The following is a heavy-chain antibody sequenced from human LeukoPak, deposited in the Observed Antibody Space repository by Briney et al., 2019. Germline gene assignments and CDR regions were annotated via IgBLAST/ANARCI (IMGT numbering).Heavy chain of an antibody. J-gene: IGHJ1*01. V-gene: IGHV3-64*04. Sequence: GGSLRLSCSASGFTFSSYAMHWVRQAPGKGLEYVSSISSNGGSTYYADSVKGRFTISRDNSKNTLYLEMNSLRAEDTAVYYCAKEEEAYCGGDCYSEYFRHWGQGTLVTVSS. CDR2: ISSNGGST. CDR1: GFTFSSYA. CDR3: AKEEEAYCGGDCYSEYFRH. D-gene: IGHD2-21*02.